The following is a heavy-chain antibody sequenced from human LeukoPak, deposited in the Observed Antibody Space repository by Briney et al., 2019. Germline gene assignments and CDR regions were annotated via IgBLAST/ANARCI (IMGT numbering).Heavy chain of an antibody. CDR1: GGSISSYY. J-gene: IGHJ5*02. V-gene: IGHV4-59*08. D-gene: IGHD3-10*01. CDR2: IYYSGST. CDR3: ARRAVYYGSGSYQFDP. Sequence: SETLSLTCTVSGGSISSYYWSWIRQPPGKGLEWIGYIYYSGSTNYNPSLKSRVTISVDTSKNQFSLKLSSVTAADTAVYYCARRAVYYGSGSYQFDPWGQGTLVTVSS.